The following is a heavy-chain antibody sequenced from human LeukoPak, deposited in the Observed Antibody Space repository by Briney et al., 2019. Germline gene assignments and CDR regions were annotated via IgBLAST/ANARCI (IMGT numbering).Heavy chain of an antibody. CDR3: ARGPYGSGSYSSEYFQS. V-gene: IGHV1-46*01. D-gene: IGHD3-10*01. J-gene: IGHJ1*01. CDR1: GYTFTSYY. CDR2: FNPSGGST. Sequence: ASVKLSCKASGYTFTSYYTHRVRQAPGQGLEWMGIFNPSGGSTSYAQKFQGRVTMTRDTSTSTVYMELSSLRSEDTAVYYCARGPYGSGSYSSEYFQSWGQGTLVTVSS.